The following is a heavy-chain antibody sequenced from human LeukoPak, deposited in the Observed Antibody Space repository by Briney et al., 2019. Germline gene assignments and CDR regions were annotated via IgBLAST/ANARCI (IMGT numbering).Heavy chain of an antibody. J-gene: IGHJ4*02. D-gene: IGHD6-13*01. Sequence: PSETLSLTCAVYGGSFSGYYWSWIRQPPGKGLEWIGTIYYSGSTYYNPSLKSRVTISVDTSKNQFSLRLSSVTAADTAVYYCARRSSSENYFDYWGQGTLVTVSS. V-gene: IGHV4-34*01. CDR1: GGSFSGYY. CDR2: IYYSGST. CDR3: ARRSSSENYFDY.